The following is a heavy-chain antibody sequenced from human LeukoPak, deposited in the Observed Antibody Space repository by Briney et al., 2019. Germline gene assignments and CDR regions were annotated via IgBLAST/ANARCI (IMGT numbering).Heavy chain of an antibody. V-gene: IGHV4-59*11. CDR2: IYYIGST. J-gene: IGHJ5*02. Sequence: SETLSLTCTVSGGSISSHYWSWTRQPPGKGLEWIGYIYYIGSTNYNPSLTSRVTISVDTSKNQFSLKLSSVTAADTAVYYCARGGFDPWGQGTLVTVSS. CDR3: ARGGFDP. CDR1: GGSISSHY.